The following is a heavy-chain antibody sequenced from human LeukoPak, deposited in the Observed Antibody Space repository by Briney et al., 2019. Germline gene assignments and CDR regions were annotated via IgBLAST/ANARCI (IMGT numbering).Heavy chain of an antibody. J-gene: IGHJ3*02. Sequence: PSETLSLTCTVSGGSISSYYWSWIRQPPGKGLEWIWYIYYSGSTYYNPSLKSRVTISVDTSKNQFSPKLSSVTAADTAVYYCARVGGYDYSDAFDIWGQGTMVTVSS. V-gene: IGHV4-59*01. CDR1: GGSISSYY. D-gene: IGHD5-12*01. CDR2: IYYSGST. CDR3: ARVGGYDYSDAFDI.